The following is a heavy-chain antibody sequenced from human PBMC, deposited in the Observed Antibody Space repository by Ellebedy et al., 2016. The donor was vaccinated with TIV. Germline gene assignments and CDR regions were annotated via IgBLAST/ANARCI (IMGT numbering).Heavy chain of an antibody. D-gene: IGHD4-11*01. Sequence: GESLKISCAASGFTSANYWMSWLRQAPGKGLELLANIKHDGSETYYVDSVKGRFTISRDNAKNSLYLQMNTLRVEDTAVYYCARGGLQYPDFWGQGTLVTVSS. CDR3: ARGGLQYPDF. CDR1: GFTSANYW. J-gene: IGHJ4*02. V-gene: IGHV3-7*01. CDR2: IKHDGSET.